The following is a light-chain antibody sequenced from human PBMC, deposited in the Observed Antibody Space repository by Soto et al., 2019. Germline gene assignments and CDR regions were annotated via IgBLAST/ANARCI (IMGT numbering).Light chain of an antibody. V-gene: IGLV1-44*01. CDR3: AAWDDSLNGPYV. CDR1: SSNIGSNT. CDR2: SNN. J-gene: IGLJ1*01. Sequence: QSVLPQPPSASGTPGQRVTISCSGSSSNIGSNTVNWCQQLPGTAPKLLIYSNNQRPSGVPDRFSGSKSGTSASLAISGLQSEDEADYYCAAWDDSLNGPYVFGTGTKVTVL.